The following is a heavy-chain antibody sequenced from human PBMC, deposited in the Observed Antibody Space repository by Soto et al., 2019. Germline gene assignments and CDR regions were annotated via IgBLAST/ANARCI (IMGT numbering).Heavy chain of an antibody. CDR3: VRMTSMMYFFDH. V-gene: IGHV3-30*04. CDR2: VSFNGNTQ. Sequence: QVHLVESGGGVVQPGRSLTLSCAASGFTLSDHSMHWVRQAPGKGLEWVAHVSFNGNTQQYSDSVKGRFTISRDNSNNTVFLQMTGLTPADTALYYCVRMTSMMYFFDHWGQGAQVTVSS. D-gene: IGHD4-17*01. CDR1: GFTLSDHS. J-gene: IGHJ4*02.